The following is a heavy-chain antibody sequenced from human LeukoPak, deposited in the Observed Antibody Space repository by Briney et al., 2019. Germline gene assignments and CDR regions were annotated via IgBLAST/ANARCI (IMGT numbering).Heavy chain of an antibody. J-gene: IGHJ4*02. CDR1: GFTFSSYA. CDR3: ARDGYGFDY. D-gene: IGHD1-1*01. CDR2: ISGSGGST. Sequence: GASLRLSCAVSGFTFSSYAMSWVRQAPGKGLEWVSAISGSGGSTYYADSVKGRFTISRDKSKNTLYLQMNSLRAEDTAVYYCARDGYGFDYWGQGTLVTVS. V-gene: IGHV3-23*01.